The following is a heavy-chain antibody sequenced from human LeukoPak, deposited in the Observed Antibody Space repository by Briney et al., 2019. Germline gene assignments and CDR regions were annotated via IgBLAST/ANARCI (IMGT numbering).Heavy chain of an antibody. CDR3: ARGYGAGYYGSGSYYTTRKYYFDY. J-gene: IGHJ4*02. V-gene: IGHV4-34*01. D-gene: IGHD3-10*01. Sequence: SETLSLTCAVYGGSFSGYYWSWIRQPPGKGLEWIGEINHSGSTNYNPSLKSRVTISVDTSKNQFSLKLSSVTAADTAVYYCARGYGAGYYGSGSYYTTRKYYFDYWGQGTLVTVSS. CDR1: GGSFSGYY. CDR2: INHSGST.